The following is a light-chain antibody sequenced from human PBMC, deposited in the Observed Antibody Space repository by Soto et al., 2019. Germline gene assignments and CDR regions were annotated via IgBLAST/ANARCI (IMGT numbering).Light chain of an antibody. CDR2: EVS. V-gene: IGLV2-14*01. Sequence: QSVLTQPASVSGSPGQSITISCTGTSSVVGGYNYVSWYQQHPGKAPKLMMYEVSNRPSGVSNRFSGSKSGNTASLTISGLQSEDEAEDYCNSYTSSSTFVFGTGTKLTVL. CDR3: NSYTSSSTFV. CDR1: SSVVGGYNY. J-gene: IGLJ1*01.